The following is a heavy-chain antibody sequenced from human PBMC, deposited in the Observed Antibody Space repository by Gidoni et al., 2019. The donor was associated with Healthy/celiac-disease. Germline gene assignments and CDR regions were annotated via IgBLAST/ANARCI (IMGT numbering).Heavy chain of an antibody. J-gene: IGHJ4*02. CDR2: INHSGST. D-gene: IGHD3-10*01. Sequence: QVQLQQWGAGLLKPSETLSLTCAVYGGSFSGYYWSWIRQPPGKGLEWIGEINHSGSTNYNPSLKSRVTISVHTSKNQFSLKLSSVTAADTAVYYCARGWSYGSGSYHALDYWGQGTLVTVSS. CDR3: ARGWSYGSGSYHALDY. V-gene: IGHV4-34*01. CDR1: GGSFSGYY.